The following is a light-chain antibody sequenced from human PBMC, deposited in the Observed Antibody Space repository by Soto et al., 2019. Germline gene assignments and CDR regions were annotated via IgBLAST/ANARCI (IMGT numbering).Light chain of an antibody. V-gene: IGKV3-15*01. J-gene: IGKJ5*01. CDR2: RIF. CDR3: QQYHNWPPIT. Sequence: EIVMTQSPGTLSVFPGERVTLSCRASQSVSGYLDWFQQKPGQAPRLVLQRIFIRAIGVPARFSGSGSETDFTLTISSLQSEDSAVYYCQQYHNWPPITFGQGTRLEIK. CDR1: QSVSGY.